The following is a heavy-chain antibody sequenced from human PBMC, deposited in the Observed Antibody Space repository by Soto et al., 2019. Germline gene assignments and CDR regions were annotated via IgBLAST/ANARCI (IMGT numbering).Heavy chain of an antibody. J-gene: IGHJ4*02. CDR3: SKTTTARIAVAPRGLFDY. CDR2: ISGSGGSI. D-gene: IGHD6-19*01. CDR1: GFTFSSYA. V-gene: IGHV3-23*01. Sequence: EVQLLESGGGLVQPGGSLRLSCAASGFTFSSYAMNWVRQAPGKGLEWVSAISGSGGSIYYADSVKGRFTISRDNSKNMLFLQMNSLRAEVTAVYYCSKTTTARIAVAPRGLFDYWGQGTLVTVSS.